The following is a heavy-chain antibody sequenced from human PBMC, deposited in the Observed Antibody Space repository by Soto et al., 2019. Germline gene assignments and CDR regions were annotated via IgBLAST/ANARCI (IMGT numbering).Heavy chain of an antibody. V-gene: IGHV4-34*01. CDR1: GGSFSDYI. J-gene: IGHJ4*02. Sequence: AETLSLTCDVYGGSFSDYIWTWIRQTPGKGLQWIGQINHSGSANYNPSLKSRVTISVHTSSSQFSLELSSVTAADTAVYYCARGLISGSHYSGGWYYFDSWGQGTQVTVSS. CDR2: INHSGSA. CDR3: ARGLISGSHYSGGWYYFDS. D-gene: IGHD1-26*01.